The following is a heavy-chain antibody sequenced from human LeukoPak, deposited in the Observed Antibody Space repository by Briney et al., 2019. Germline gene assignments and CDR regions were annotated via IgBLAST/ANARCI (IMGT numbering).Heavy chain of an antibody. CDR3: ARGSFFGITAASWLDP. V-gene: IGHV3-23*01. CDR2: ISGSGHNT. CDR1: GFTFSNYG. D-gene: IGHD6-13*01. Sequence: TGGSLRLSCAASGFTFSNYGMNWVRQAPGKGLEWVSAISGSGHNTYYADSVKGRFTISRDNSKNTLYLQMNSLTTEDTAVYYCARGSFFGITAASWLDPWGQGTLVIVSS. J-gene: IGHJ5*02.